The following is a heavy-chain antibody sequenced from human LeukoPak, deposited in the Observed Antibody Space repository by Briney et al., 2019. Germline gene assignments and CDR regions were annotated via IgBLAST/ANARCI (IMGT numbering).Heavy chain of an antibody. CDR1: GYTFTSHG. D-gene: IGHD1-7*01. J-gene: IGHJ3*02. V-gene: IGHV1-69*05. Sequence: VASVKVSCKASGYTFTSHGISWVRQAPGQGLEWMGAIIPILRSANYAQKFQGRGTITTDESTSTVYMELRNLRIEDTAVYFCARDRANIGTPLKALDIWGQGTMITVSS. CDR2: IIPILRSA. CDR3: ARDRANIGTPLKALDI.